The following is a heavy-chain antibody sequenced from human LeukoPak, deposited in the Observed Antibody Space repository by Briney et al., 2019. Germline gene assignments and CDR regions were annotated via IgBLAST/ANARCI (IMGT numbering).Heavy chain of an antibody. Sequence: KYGESLKISCKGSGYSFTSYWIGWVRQMPGKGLEWMGIIYPGDSDTRYRPSFQGQVTITADKSISTAYLQWSSLKASDTAMYYCARRLSSSSGDDIFDIWGQGTMVTVSS. CDR1: GYSFTSYW. D-gene: IGHD6-13*01. CDR3: ARRLSSSSGDDIFDI. J-gene: IGHJ3*02. V-gene: IGHV5-51*01. CDR2: IYPGDSDT.